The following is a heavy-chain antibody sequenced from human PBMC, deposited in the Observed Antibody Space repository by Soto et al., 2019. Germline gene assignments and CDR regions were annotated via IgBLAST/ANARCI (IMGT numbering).Heavy chain of an antibody. D-gene: IGHD6-13*01. CDR2: IYYSGST. CDR3: ARDLIAAAGTLSRGDYYYYGMDV. V-gene: IGHV4-59*12. J-gene: IGHJ6*02. Sequence: SETLSLTCTVSGGSISSYYWSWIRQPPGKGLEWIGYIYYSGSTSYNPSLKSRVTISVDTSKNQFSLKLSSVTAADTAVYYCARDLIAAAGTLSRGDYYYYGMDVWGQGTTVTVSS. CDR1: GGSISSYY.